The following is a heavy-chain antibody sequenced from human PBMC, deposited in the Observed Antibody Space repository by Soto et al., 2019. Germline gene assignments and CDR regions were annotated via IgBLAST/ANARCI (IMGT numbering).Heavy chain of an antibody. CDR2: IKQDGSDK. D-gene: IGHD4-4*01. J-gene: IGHJ4*02. CDR3: AREVTFDYFDY. V-gene: IGHV3-7*01. CDR1: AFTFCSYW. Sequence: GGSLRLSCAASAFTFCSYWMSWVRQAPGKGLEWVANIKQDGSDKYYVDSVRGRFAISRDNAKNSLYLQMNSLRAEDTAVYYCAREVTFDYFDYWGQGTLVXVSS.